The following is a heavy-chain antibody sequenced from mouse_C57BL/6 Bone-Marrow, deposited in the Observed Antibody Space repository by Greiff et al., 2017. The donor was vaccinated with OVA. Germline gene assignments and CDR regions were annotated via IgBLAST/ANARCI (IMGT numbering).Heavy chain of an antibody. J-gene: IGHJ2*01. CDR2: IYPSDSET. Sequence: QVQLKQPGAELVRPGSSVKLSCKASGYTFTSYWMDWVKQRPGQGLEWIGNIYPSDSETHYNQKFKDKATLTVDKSSSTAYLQLSSLRSRKSEVSYCARFWAASWDLDYWGQGTTLTVSS. CDR3: ARFWAASWDLDY. V-gene: IGHV1-61*01. D-gene: IGHD6-1*01. CDR1: GYTFTSYW.